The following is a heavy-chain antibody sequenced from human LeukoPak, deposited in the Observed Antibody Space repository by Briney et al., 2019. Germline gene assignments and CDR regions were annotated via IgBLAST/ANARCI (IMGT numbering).Heavy chain of an antibody. CDR3: TTLVGWGRFDF. D-gene: IGHD5-12*01. Sequence: GGSLRLSCAASGFTFSTYSMNWVRQTTTKGLESVSYISSSGSTIYYADSVRGRITISRDNTKNSLYLQMNSLRAEDRAVYYCTTLVGWGRFDFCGQGALVTVSS. V-gene: IGHV3-48*04. J-gene: IGHJ1*01. CDR2: ISSSGSTI. CDR1: GFTFSTYS.